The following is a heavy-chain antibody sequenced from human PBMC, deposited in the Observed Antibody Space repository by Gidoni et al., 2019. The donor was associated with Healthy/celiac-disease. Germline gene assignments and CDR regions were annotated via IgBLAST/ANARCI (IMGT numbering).Heavy chain of an antibody. J-gene: IGHJ6*02. V-gene: IGHV5-51*03. CDR3: ARPRDMTPDYYYYGLDV. CDR1: GYSFTSYW. Sequence: EVQLVQSGAAVKQPGASLKISCQGSGYSFTSYWIGWVRQIPGKGREWMGIIYPGDSHTRYSPSFQGQVTISVDKSISTAYLQWSSLKASDTAIYYCARPRDMTPDYYYYGLDVWGQGTTVTVSS. D-gene: IGHD2-15*01. CDR2: IYPGDSHT.